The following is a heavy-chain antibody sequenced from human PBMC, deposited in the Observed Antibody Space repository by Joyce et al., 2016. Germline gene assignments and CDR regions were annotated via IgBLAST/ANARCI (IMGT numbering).Heavy chain of an antibody. D-gene: IGHD2-2*01. CDR1: DGSISGAY. J-gene: IGHJ2*01. CDR3: ARVRGVVVITMEDYYFDL. CDR2: IYYSGTI. V-gene: IGHV4-59*01. Sequence: QVQLQESGPGLVRPSETLSLTCTVSDGSISGAYWSWIRQSPGKGLVWIGYIYYSGTIDNNPSLKSRVTKSLATSKNQLSLKRSSVTAADTARYYCARVRGVVVITMEDYYFDLWGRGTLVTVSS.